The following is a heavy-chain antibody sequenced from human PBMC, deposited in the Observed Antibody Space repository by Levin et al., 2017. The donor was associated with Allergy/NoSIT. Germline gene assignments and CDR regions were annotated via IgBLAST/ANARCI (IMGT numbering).Heavy chain of an antibody. D-gene: IGHD5-12*01. CDR1: GYTFTSYG. J-gene: IGHJ4*02. Sequence: PAASVKVSCKASGYTFTSYGISWVRQAPGQGLEWMGWISAYNGNTNYAQKLQGRVTMTTDTSTSTAYMELRSLRSDDTAVYYCARSSGYSGYLTDDYWGQGTLVTVSS. V-gene: IGHV1-18*01. CDR2: ISAYNGNT. CDR3: ARSSGYSGYLTDDY.